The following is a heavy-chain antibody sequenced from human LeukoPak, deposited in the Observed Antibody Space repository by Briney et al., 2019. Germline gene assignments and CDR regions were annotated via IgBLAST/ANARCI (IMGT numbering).Heavy chain of an antibody. D-gene: IGHD3-10*01. CDR1: GGSISSYY. J-gene: IGHJ5*02. V-gene: IGHV4-59*12. Sequence: NPSETLSLTCTVSGGSISSYYWSWIRQPPGKGLEWIGYIYYSGTTNYNPSLKSRVTISVDTSKNQFSLKLSSVTAADTAVYYCARVKVWFADRRNWFDPWGQGTLVTVSS. CDR2: IYYSGTT. CDR3: ARVKVWFADRRNWFDP.